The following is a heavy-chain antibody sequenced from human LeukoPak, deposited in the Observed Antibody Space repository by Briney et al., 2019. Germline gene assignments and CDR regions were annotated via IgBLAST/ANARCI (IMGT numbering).Heavy chain of an antibody. Sequence: TPSETLSLTCTVSGGSISSYYWSWIRQPPGKGLEWIGYIYYSGSTNYNPSLKSRVTISVDTSKNQFSLKLSSVTAADTAVYYCARGDYDFWSGYETYWYFDLWGRGTLVTVSS. V-gene: IGHV4-59*01. J-gene: IGHJ2*01. CDR3: ARGDYDFWSGYETYWYFDL. D-gene: IGHD3-3*01. CDR1: GGSISSYY. CDR2: IYYSGST.